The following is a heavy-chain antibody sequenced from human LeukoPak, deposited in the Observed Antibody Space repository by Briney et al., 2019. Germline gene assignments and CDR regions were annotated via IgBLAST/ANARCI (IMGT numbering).Heavy chain of an antibody. D-gene: IGHD5-12*01. V-gene: IGHV3-74*01. CDR2: MSDDGTVT. CDR3: ATAYSGFAYNWFDP. J-gene: IGHJ5*02. Sequence: GGSLRLSCEVSGLPFSRSWMHWVRQLPGRGLMWVSSMSDDGTVTTYADSVKGRFIISRDNAKNTLYLQLNSLRGEDTALYFCATAYSGFAYNWFDPWGQGAPVTVSS. CDR1: GLPFSRSW.